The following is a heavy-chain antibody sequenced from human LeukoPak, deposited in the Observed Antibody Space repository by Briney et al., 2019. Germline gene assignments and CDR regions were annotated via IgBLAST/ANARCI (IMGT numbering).Heavy chain of an antibody. CDR1: GFTISSYT. CDR2: ISSGSSYI. V-gene: IGHV3-21*01. J-gene: IGHJ4*02. CDR3: ARDSTYGDFDY. Sequence: GGSLRLSCAASGFTISSYTMNWVRQAPGKGLEWVSSISSGSSYIYYADSVKGRFTISRDNAKNSLYLQMNSLRAEDTAVYYCARDSTYGDFDYWGQGTLVTVSS. D-gene: IGHD3-10*01.